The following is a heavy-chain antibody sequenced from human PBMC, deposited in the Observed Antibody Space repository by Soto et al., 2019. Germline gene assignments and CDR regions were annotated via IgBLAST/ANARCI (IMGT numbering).Heavy chain of an antibody. J-gene: IGHJ5*02. D-gene: IGHD2-2*01. CDR3: AKMGYCSSTSCYEGLNWFDP. Sequence: GGSLRLSCAASGFTFSSYAMSWVRQAPGKGLEWVSAISGSGGSTYYADSVKGRFTISRDNSKNTLYLQMNSLRAEDTAVYYCAKMGYCSSTSCYEGLNWFDPWGQGTLVTVSS. CDR2: ISGSGGST. V-gene: IGHV3-23*01. CDR1: GFTFSSYA.